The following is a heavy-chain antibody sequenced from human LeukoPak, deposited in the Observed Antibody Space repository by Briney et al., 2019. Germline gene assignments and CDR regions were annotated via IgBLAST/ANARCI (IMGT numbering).Heavy chain of an antibody. Sequence: GGSLRLSCTASGFTFGDYAMSWVRQAPGKGLERVGFIRSKAYGGTTEYAASVKGRFTISRDDSKSIAYLQMNSLKTEDTAVYYCTRGYDYVWGSPTGFDYWGQGTLVTVSS. D-gene: IGHD3-16*01. CDR3: TRGYDYVWGSPTGFDY. J-gene: IGHJ4*02. V-gene: IGHV3-49*04. CDR2: IRSKAYGGTT. CDR1: GFTFGDYA.